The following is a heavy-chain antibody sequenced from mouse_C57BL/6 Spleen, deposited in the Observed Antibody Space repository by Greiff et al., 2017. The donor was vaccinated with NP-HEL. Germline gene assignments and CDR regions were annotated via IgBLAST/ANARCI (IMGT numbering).Heavy chain of an antibody. Sequence: LVESGAELVKPGASVKISCKASGYAFSSYWMNWVKQRPGKGLEWIGQIYPGDGDTNYNGKFKGKATLTADKSSSTAYMQLSSLTSEDSAVYFCARTAQATDYFDYWGQGTTLTVSS. V-gene: IGHV1-80*01. J-gene: IGHJ2*01. CDR3: ARTAQATDYFDY. D-gene: IGHD3-2*02. CDR2: IYPGDGDT. CDR1: GYAFSSYW.